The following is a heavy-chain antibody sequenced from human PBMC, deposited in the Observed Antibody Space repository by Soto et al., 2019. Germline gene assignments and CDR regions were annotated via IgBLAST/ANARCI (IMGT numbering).Heavy chain of an antibody. V-gene: IGHV4-61*01. CDR3: ARGRNDYDSDGYGYWFDS. D-gene: IGHD1-1*01. CDR2: IFYSGNT. J-gene: IGHJ5*01. Sequence: QARLQESGPGLVKPSETLSLTCTVSGGSVGSGSYYWSWVRQSPGKRLAWIGHIFYSGNTNYHPSLKSRGTRAVDTSKNQFPLERTAVTAADTAGDYCARGRNDYDSDGYGYWFDSGGQGTLVTVAS. CDR1: GGSVGSGSYY.